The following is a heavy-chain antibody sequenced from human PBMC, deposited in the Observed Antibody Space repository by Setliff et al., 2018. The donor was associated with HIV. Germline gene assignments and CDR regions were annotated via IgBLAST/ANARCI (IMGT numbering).Heavy chain of an antibody. V-gene: IGHV4-59*08. D-gene: IGHD3-22*01. CDR2: IYYSGST. Sequence: SETLSLTCTVSGGAISSYYWSWIRQHPGKGLEWFGHIYYSGSTNYNPSLKSRVTISADPSKNQLSLKLSPATAADTAVYYCAKRWGAGYYLLWGQGTLVTVSS. J-gene: IGHJ4*02. CDR1: GGAISSYY. CDR3: AKRWGAGYYLL.